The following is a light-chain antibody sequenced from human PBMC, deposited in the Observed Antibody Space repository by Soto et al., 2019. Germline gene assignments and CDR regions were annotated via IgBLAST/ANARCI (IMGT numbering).Light chain of an antibody. CDR2: DTN. Sequence: QPVLTQPPSASGTPGQRVTISCSGSSSNIGSESVNWYQHLPGTAPKILIYDTNRRPSGVPDRFSGSKSGTSASLAISGLQSEDEADYFCATWDDSLKVVVFGGGTKLTVL. CDR3: ATWDDSLKVVV. J-gene: IGLJ2*01. V-gene: IGLV1-44*01. CDR1: SSNIGSES.